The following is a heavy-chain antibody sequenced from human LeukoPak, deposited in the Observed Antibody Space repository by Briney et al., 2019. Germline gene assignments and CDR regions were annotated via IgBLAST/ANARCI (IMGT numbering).Heavy chain of an antibody. V-gene: IGHV3-23*01. D-gene: IGHD3-10*01. J-gene: IGHJ4*02. CDR2: ICGSGDGT. CDR1: GFTFSNFA. Sequence: GGSLRLSCAASGFTFSNFAMNWVRRAPGKGLEWVSAICGSGDGTFYADSVKGRFTISRDNSKNTLFLQMSNLSADDTALYYCAKGRLQEGTVFRGVITPVDYWGQGTLVTVTS. CDR3: AKGRLQEGTVFRGVITPVDY.